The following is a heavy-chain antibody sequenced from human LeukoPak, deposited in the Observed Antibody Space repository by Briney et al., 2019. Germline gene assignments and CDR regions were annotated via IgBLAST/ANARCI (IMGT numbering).Heavy chain of an antibody. D-gene: IGHD6-13*01. Sequence: SETLSLTRTVSGGSIIGYYWSWIRQPAGEGLEWIGRIYSSGSTNYNPSLQSRVTISVDKSNNQFSLKLTSVTAADTAVYYCARDAYSNSYYWFDPWGQGTLVTVSS. CDR2: IYSSGST. J-gene: IGHJ5*02. CDR3: ARDAYSNSYYWFDP. V-gene: IGHV4-4*07. CDR1: GGSIIGYY.